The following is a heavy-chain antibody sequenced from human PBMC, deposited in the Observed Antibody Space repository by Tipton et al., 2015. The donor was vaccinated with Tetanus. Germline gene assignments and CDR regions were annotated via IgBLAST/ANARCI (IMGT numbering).Heavy chain of an antibody. Sequence: LRLSCTVSGGSTISADHYWSWIRQPPGKGLEWIGYIYYSGNSDYNPSLKSRVTLSVDTSNNQFSLKLNSVTAADTAVYYCARLASYSNHLDAWGQGALVTVSS. J-gene: IGHJ4*02. V-gene: IGHV4-30-4*01. CDR2: IYYSGNS. CDR1: GGSTISADHY. CDR3: ARLASYSNHLDA. D-gene: IGHD4-11*01.